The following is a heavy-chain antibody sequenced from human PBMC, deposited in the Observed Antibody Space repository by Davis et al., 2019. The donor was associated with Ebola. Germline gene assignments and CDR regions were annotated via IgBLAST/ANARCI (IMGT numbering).Heavy chain of an antibody. CDR1: GYTFTSYG. CDR2: ISAYNGNT. CDR3: ARDTPLVVTPLDAFDI. V-gene: IGHV1-18*01. Sequence: ASVKVSCKASGYTFTSYGISWVRQAPGQGLEWMGWISAYNGNTNYAQKLQGRVTMTTDTSTSTAYMELRSLRSDDTAVYYCARDTPLVVTPLDAFDIWGQGTMVTVSS. J-gene: IGHJ3*02. D-gene: IGHD3-22*01.